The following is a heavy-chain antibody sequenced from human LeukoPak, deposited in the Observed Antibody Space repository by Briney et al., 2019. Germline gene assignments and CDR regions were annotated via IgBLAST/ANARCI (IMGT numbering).Heavy chain of an antibody. D-gene: IGHD2-15*01. V-gene: IGHV3-49*03. Sequence: HPGGSLRLSCTASGFTFGEDAMSWFRQAPGKGLEWVGFIRSKNSGATAEYAASVKGRFSISRDDSKSIAYLQMNSLKTEDTAVYFCARLIAVVVAASSYFDSWGQGTRVAVSS. CDR3: ARLIAVVVAASSYFDS. J-gene: IGHJ4*02. CDR2: IRSKNSGATA. CDR1: GFTFGEDA.